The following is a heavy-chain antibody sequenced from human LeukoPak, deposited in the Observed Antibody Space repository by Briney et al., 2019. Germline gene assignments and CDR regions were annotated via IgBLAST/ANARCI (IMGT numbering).Heavy chain of an antibody. CDR2: FDPEDGET. J-gene: IGHJ4*02. CDR3: ATGGLRFLEWLSIPY. D-gene: IGHD3-3*01. V-gene: IGHV1-24*01. Sequence: ASVKVSCKVSGYTLTELSMHWVRQAPGKGLEWMGGFDPEDGETIYAQKFQGRVTMTEDTTTDTAYMELSSLRSEDTAVYYCATGGLRFLEWLSIPYWGQGTLVTVSS. CDR1: GYTLTELS.